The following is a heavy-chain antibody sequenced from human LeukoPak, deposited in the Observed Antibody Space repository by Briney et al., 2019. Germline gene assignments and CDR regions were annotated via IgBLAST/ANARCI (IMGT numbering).Heavy chain of an antibody. V-gene: IGHV3-9*01. Sequence: GGSLRLSCAASGFTFSSYAMSWVRQAPGKGLEWVSAISWNSDSIGFADSVKGRFTISRDNAKNSLYLQMNNLRAEDTALYYCAKDIGEDWGQGTLVTVSS. CDR3: AKDIGED. J-gene: IGHJ4*02. CDR1: GFTFSSYA. CDR2: ISWNSDSI.